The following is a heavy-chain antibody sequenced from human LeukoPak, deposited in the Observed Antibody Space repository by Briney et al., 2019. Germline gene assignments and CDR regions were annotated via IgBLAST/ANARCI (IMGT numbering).Heavy chain of an antibody. CDR3: AREGASSWYYFDY. D-gene: IGHD6-13*01. V-gene: IGHV3-33*01. CDR2: IWYDGSNK. J-gene: IGHJ4*02. CDR1: GFTFSSYG. Sequence: GGSLRLSCAAPGFTFSSYGMHWVRQAPGKGLEWVAVIWYDGSNKYYADSVKGRFTISRDNSKNTLYLQMNSLRAEDTAVYYCAREGASSWYYFDYWGQGTLVTVSS.